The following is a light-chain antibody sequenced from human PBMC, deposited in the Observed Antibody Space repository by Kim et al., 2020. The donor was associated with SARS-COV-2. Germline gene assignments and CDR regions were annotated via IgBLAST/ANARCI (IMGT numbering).Light chain of an antibody. Sequence: ELTQPPSASGTPGQRVTISCSGSSSNIGSNYVYWYQQLPGTAPKLLIYSNNQRPSGVPDRFSGSKSGTSASLAISGLRSEDEADYYCAAWDDNLSGWVFGRVTQLTVL. CDR2: SNN. J-gene: IGLJ3*02. CDR3: AAWDDNLSGWV. V-gene: IGLV1-47*02. CDR1: SSNIGSNY.